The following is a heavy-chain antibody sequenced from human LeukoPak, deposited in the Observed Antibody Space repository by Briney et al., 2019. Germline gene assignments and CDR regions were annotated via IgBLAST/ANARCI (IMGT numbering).Heavy chain of an antibody. J-gene: IGHJ4*02. V-gene: IGHV1-69*04. CDR2: IIPILGIA. D-gene: IGHD2-21*02. CDR3: ARKYCGGDCPSGY. CDR1: GGTFSNYD. Sequence: SVKVSCKASGGTFSNYDITWVRQAPGQGLEWMGRIIPILGIANYAQKFQGRVMITADKSTSTAYMELSSLRSEDTAVYYCARKYCGGDCPSGYWGQGTLVTVSS.